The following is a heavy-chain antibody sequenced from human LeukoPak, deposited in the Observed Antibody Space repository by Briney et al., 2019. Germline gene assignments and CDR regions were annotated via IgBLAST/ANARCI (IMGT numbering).Heavy chain of an antibody. D-gene: IGHD6-13*01. J-gene: IGHJ5*02. CDR2: IYIGGSA. CDR3: AREREGRSWYETWFHP. Sequence: GGSLRLSRAPSGFTLSSNYMSWVRQAPGKGLAWVSGIYIGGSAYYADPVKGRFTICRDNSKNTLYLQMDSPRAEDTAVYYCAREREGRSWYETWFHPWGQRSLVT. CDR1: GFTLSSNY. V-gene: IGHV3-66*01.